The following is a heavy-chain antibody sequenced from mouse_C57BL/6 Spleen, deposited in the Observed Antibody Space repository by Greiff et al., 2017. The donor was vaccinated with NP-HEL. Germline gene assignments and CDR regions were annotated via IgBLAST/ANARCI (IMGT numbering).Heavy chain of an antibody. J-gene: IGHJ1*03. V-gene: IGHV1-52*01. CDR3: ARSSSRYFDV. Sequence: VQLQQPGAELVRPGSLVKLSCKASGYTFTSYWMHWVKQRPIQGLEWIGNIDPSDSETHYNQKFKDKATLTVDKSSSTAYMQLSSLTSEDSAVYYCARSSSRYFDVWGTGTTVTVSS. CDR1: GYTFTSYW. CDR2: IDPSDSET.